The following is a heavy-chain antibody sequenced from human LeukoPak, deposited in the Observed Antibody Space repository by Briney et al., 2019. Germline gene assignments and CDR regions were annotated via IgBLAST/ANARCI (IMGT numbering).Heavy chain of an antibody. V-gene: IGHV3-43*02. D-gene: IGHD5-18*01. CDR1: GFTFGDLA. CDR3: ARVRTAMEIGAY. CDR2: ISEDGDT. J-gene: IGHJ4*02. Sequence: HSGGSLRLSCAASGFTFGDLAMHWVRQAPGKGLEWVSLISEDGDTYYGDSVKGRFTVSRDNSKNSLYLQMNSLRTEDTGLYYCARVRTAMEIGAYWGQGTLATVSS.